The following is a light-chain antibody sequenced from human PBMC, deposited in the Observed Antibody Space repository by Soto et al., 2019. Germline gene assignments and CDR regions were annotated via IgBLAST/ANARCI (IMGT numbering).Light chain of an antibody. CDR2: GAS. CDR1: QSVSSSY. Sequence: EIVLTQSPGTLSLSPGERATLSCRASQSVSSSYLAWYQQKPGQAPRLFIYGASSRATGIPDRFSGSGSGTDFTLTISRLEPEDFAVYYCQQYGSSPTWTFGQGTKVDI. J-gene: IGKJ1*01. CDR3: QQYGSSPTWT. V-gene: IGKV3-20*01.